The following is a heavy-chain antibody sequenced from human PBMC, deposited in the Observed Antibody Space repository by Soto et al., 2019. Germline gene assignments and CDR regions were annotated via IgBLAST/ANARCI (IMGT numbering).Heavy chain of an antibody. CDR1: GYTFTSYD. J-gene: IGHJ6*03. CDR3: AIMWIQLWSYMDV. CDR2: MNPNSGNT. Sequence: ASVKVSCKASGYTFTSYDINWVRQATGQGLEWMGWMNPNSGNTGYAQKFQGRVTMTRNTSISTAYMELSSLRSEDTAVYYGAIMWIQLWSYMDVWAKGTKVTVSS. V-gene: IGHV1-8*01. D-gene: IGHD5-18*01.